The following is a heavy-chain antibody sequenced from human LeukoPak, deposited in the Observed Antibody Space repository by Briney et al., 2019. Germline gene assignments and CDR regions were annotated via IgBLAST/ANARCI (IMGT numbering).Heavy chain of an antibody. D-gene: IGHD2-15*01. Sequence: ASVNVSCKASGGTFSSYAISRVRQAPGQGLEWMGLINPNSGGTNYAQKFQGWVTMTRDTSISTAYMELSRLRSDDTAVYYCAREGPPQTAGSGWFDPWGQGTLVTVSS. V-gene: IGHV1-2*04. CDR2: INPNSGGT. J-gene: IGHJ5*02. CDR1: GGTFSSYA. CDR3: AREGPPQTAGSGWFDP.